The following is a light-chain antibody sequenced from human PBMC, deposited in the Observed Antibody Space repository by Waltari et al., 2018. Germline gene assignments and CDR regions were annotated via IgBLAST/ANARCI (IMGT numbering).Light chain of an antibody. V-gene: IGKV3-20*01. CDR1: QSVSSSY. J-gene: IGKJ3*01. CDR2: GAS. Sequence: EIVLTQSPGTLSLSPGERATLSCRASQSVSSSYLAWYQQKPGQAPRLLIYGASSRATGIPDRFSGSGSGTDFTLTISRLEPEDFAVYYCQQYGSPPWTFGPGTKMDIK. CDR3: QQYGSPPWT.